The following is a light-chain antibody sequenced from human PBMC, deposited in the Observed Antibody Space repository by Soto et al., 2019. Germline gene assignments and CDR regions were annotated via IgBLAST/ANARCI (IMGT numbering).Light chain of an antibody. CDR3: QQSYNIPRT. CDR1: QGIRND. V-gene: IGKV1-6*01. J-gene: IGKJ5*01. Sequence: AIQMTQFPSSLSASVGDRVTITCRASQGIRNDLGWYQQKSGRAPKLLIFGASTLQSVVPSRFSGSGPGTDFTLTISSLQPEDFAAYYCQQSYNIPRTFGQGKRLEIK. CDR2: GAS.